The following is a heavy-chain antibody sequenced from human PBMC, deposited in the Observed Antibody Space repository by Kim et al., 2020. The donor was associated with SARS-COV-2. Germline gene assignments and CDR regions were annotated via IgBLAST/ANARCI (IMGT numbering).Heavy chain of an antibody. V-gene: IGHV4-34*01. CDR1: GGSFSGYY. D-gene: IGHD4-17*01. CDR3: ARASPVTTFSYYYYGMDV. Sequence: SETLSLTCAVYGGSFSGYYWSWIRQPPGKGLEWIGEINHSGSTNYNPSLKSRVTISVDTSKNQFSLKLSSVTAADTAVYYCARASPVTTFSYYYYGMDVWGQGTTVTVSS. CDR2: INHSGST. J-gene: IGHJ6*02.